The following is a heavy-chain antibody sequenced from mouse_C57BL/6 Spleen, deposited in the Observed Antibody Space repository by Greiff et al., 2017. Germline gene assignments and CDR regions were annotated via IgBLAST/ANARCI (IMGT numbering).Heavy chain of an antibody. J-gene: IGHJ2*01. CDR3: ARHGNGSSYFDY. Sequence: EVKLVESGGDLVKPGGSLKLSCAASGFTFSSYGMSWVRQTPDKRLEWVATISSGGSYTYYPDSVKGRFTISRDNAKNTLYLKMSSLKSEDTAMYYCARHGNGSSYFDYWGQGTTLTVSS. CDR1: GFTFSSYG. CDR2: ISSGGSYT. V-gene: IGHV5-6*01. D-gene: IGHD1-1*01.